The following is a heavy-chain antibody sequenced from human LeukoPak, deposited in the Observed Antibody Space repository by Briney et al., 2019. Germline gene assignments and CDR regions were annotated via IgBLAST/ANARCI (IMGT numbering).Heavy chain of an antibody. V-gene: IGHV3-15*01. Sequence: GGSLRLSCAASGFTFSNAWMSWVRQAPGKGLEWVGRIKSKTDGGTTDYAAPVKGRFTISRDDSKNTLYLQMNSLKTEDTAVYYCTTGDDYGDYGFNYWGQGTLVTVPS. CDR3: TTGDDYGDYGFNY. CDR2: IKSKTDGGTT. J-gene: IGHJ4*02. D-gene: IGHD4-17*01. CDR1: GFTFSNAW.